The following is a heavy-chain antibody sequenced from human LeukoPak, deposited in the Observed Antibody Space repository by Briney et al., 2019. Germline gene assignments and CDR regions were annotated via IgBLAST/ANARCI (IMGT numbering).Heavy chain of an antibody. Sequence: GGSLRLSCAASGFTFSDYYMSWIRQAPGKRLEWVSYISSSSSYTNYADSVKGRFTISRDNAKNSLYLQMNSLRAEDTAVYYCARDQGPGLAAAGTGWGQGTLVTVSS. CDR1: GFTFSDYY. CDR2: ISSSSSYT. J-gene: IGHJ4*02. CDR3: ARDQGPGLAAAGTG. V-gene: IGHV3-11*06. D-gene: IGHD6-13*01.